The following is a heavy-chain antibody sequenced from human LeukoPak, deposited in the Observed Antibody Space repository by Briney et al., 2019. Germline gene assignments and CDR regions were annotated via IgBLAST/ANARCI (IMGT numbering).Heavy chain of an antibody. CDR1: GYTFTNYD. D-gene: IGHD1-26*01. CDR3: ARGPEYSGSYEIDY. CDR2: MNPNSGNT. J-gene: IGHJ4*02. V-gene: IGHV1-8*01. Sequence: ASVKVSCKASGYTFTNYDINWVRQATGQGLEWMGWMNPNSGNTGYAQKFQGRVTMTRNTSISTAYMELSSLRSEDTAVYYCARGPEYSGSYEIDYWGQGTLVTVSS.